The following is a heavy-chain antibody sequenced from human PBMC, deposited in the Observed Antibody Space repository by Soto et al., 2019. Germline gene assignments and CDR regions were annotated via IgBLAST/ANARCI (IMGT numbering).Heavy chain of an antibody. CDR2: ISTFNGNT. CDR1: ASTFTGYT. CDR3: ARGTVTAGGRLGP. Sequence: QVHLVQSGTEVKEPGASVKVSCKASASTFTGYTINWVRQAPGRGVEWMGWISTFNGNTKYAGNFEGRVTMTTNTSTTRAYVELTSLTFDDSAVYFCARGTVTAGGRLGPWGQGTRVSVS. D-gene: IGHD2-21*02. V-gene: IGHV1-18*04. J-gene: IGHJ5*02.